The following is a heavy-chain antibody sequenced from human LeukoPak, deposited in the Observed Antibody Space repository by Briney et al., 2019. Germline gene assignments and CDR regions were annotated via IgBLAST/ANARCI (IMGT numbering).Heavy chain of an antibody. CDR2: FDPEDGET. V-gene: IGHV1-24*01. J-gene: IGHJ4*02. D-gene: IGHD2-8*02. CDR1: GYTLTELS. Sequence: GASVKVSCKVSGYTLTELSMHWVRQAPGKGLEWMGGFDPEDGETIYAQKFQGRVTTTEDTSTDTAYMELSSLRSEDTAVYYCATLYSWTTGDTNFDYWGQGTLVTVSS. CDR3: ATLYSWTTGDTNFDY.